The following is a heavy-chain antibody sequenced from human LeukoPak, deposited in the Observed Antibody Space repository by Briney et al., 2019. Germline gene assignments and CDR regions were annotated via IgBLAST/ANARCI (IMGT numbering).Heavy chain of an antibody. CDR2: IIPILGIA. V-gene: IGHV1-69*04. CDR3: ARGADFWSPIDI. J-gene: IGHJ3*02. D-gene: IGHD3-3*01. Sequence: SGGSLRLSCAASGGTFSSYAISWVRQAPGQGLEWMGRIIPILGIANYAQKFQGRVTITADKSTSTAYMELSSLRSEDTAVYYCARGADFWSPIDIWGQGTMVTVSS. CDR1: GGTFSSYA.